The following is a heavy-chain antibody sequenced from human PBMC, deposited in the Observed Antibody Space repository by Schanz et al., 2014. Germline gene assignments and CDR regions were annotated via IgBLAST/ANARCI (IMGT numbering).Heavy chain of an antibody. V-gene: IGHV3-11*01. Sequence: QVQLEESGGGLVTPGGSLRLSCAASGFTFSDYYMSWIRQAPGKGLECISYISSRGTTIYYADSVKGRFTISRDNAENSLYLQMSSLRAEDTAVYYCAKHVRSLTGNDYWGQGTLVTVSS. J-gene: IGHJ4*02. D-gene: IGHD3-9*01. CDR3: AKHVRSLTGNDY. CDR1: GFTFSDYY. CDR2: ISSRGTTI.